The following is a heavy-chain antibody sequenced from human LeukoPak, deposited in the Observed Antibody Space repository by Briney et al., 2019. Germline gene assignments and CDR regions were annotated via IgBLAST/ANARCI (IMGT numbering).Heavy chain of an antibody. Sequence: SQTLSLTCTVSGGSISSGSYYWSWIRQPAGKGLEWIGRIYTSGSTNYNPSLKSRVTISVDTSKNQFSLKLSSVTAADTAVYYCARSPSPKYGIVVVPAAMGLPLYYYYMDVWGKGTTVTVSS. CDR3: ARSPSPKYGIVVVPAAMGLPLYYYYMDV. D-gene: IGHD2-2*01. CDR2: IYTSGST. J-gene: IGHJ6*03. V-gene: IGHV4-61*02. CDR1: GGSISSGSYY.